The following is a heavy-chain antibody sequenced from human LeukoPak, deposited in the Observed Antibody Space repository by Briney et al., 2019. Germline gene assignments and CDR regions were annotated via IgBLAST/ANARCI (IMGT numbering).Heavy chain of an antibody. CDR1: GFTFSSYA. Sequence: GRSLRLSCAASGFTFSSYAMHWVRQAPGKGLEWVAVISYDGGNKYYADSVKGRFTISRDNSKNTLYLQMNSLRAEDTAVYYCARVPSWRYYGMDVWGQGTTVTVSS. V-gene: IGHV3-30-3*01. CDR3: ARVPSWRYYGMDV. CDR2: ISYDGGNK. J-gene: IGHJ6*02. D-gene: IGHD2-2*01.